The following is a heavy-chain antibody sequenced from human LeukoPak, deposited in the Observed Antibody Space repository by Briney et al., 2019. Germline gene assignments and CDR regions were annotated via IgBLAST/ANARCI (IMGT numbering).Heavy chain of an antibody. J-gene: IGHJ3*01. D-gene: IGHD5/OR15-5a*01. V-gene: IGHV3-72*01. Sequence: GGSLRLSCAASGFTFSDHYMDWVRQAPGKGLEWVGRSRDKVNSHTTEYAASVKGRLTISRDDSGNVVYLQMDSLQTEDTAMYYCTRAIVLGGTDLWGQGTMVTVSS. CDR3: TRAIVLGGTDL. CDR1: GFTFSDHY. CDR2: SRDKVNSHTT.